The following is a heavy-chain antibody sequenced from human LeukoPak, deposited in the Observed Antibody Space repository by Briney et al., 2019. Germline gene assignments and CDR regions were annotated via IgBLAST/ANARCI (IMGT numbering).Heavy chain of an antibody. CDR1: GFTFSSYA. V-gene: IGHV3-30*04. D-gene: IGHD3-10*01. CDR3: AKKVCLVRGEHYLEF. Sequence: GGSLRLSCAASGFTFSSYAVNWVRHAPGKGLEWVGFIASDGSNKYYAESVKGRFTISRDNAKNSLYLHLNSLKTEEPALYYCAKKVCLVRGEHYLEFWGQGALVTVSS. J-gene: IGHJ4*02. CDR2: IASDGSNK.